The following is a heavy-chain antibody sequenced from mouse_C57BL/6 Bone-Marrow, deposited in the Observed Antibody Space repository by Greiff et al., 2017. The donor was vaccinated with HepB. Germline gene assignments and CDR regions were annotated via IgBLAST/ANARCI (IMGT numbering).Heavy chain of an antibody. D-gene: IGHD1-1*01. J-gene: IGHJ1*03. CDR1: GYTFTDYY. CDR2: INPNNGGT. V-gene: IGHV1-26*01. Sequence: VQLQQSGPELVKPGASVKISCKASGYTFTDYYMNWVKQSHGKSLEWIGDINPNNGGTSYNQKFKGKATLTVDKSSSTAYMELRSLTSEDSAVYYCARDYGSSYVDWYFDVWGTGTTVTVSS. CDR3: ARDYGSSYVDWYFDV.